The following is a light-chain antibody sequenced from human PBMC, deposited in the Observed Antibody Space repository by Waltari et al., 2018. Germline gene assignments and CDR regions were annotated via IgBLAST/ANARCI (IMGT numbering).Light chain of an antibody. CDR1: SSNIGSNT. CDR3: AAWDDSLNGYV. J-gene: IGLJ1*01. V-gene: IGLV1-44*01. CDR2: RNN. Sequence: QSVLTQPPSASGTPGQRVTIPCSGSSSNIGSNTVTWYQQLPGTTPKLLIYRNNQRPSGVPDRFSGSKSGTSASLAISGLQSEDEADYYCAAWDDSLNGYVFGTGTKVTVL.